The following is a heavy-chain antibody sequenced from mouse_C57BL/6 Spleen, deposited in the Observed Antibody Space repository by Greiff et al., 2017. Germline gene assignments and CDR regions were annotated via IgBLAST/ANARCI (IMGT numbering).Heavy chain of an antibody. CDR3: ARLGTTVHYYAMDY. V-gene: IGHV1-18*01. CDR1: GYTFTDYN. D-gene: IGHD1-1*01. Sequence: EVQLQQSGPELVKPGASVKIPCKAYGYTFTDYNMDWVKQSHGKSLEWIGDINPNNGGTIYNQKFKGKATLTVDKSSSTAYMELRSLTSEDTAVYYCARLGTTVHYYAMDYWGQGTSVTVSS. CDR2: INPNNGGT. J-gene: IGHJ4*01.